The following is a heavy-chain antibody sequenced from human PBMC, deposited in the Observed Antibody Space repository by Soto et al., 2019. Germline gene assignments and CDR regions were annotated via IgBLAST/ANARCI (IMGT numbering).Heavy chain of an antibody. V-gene: IGHV3-74*01. J-gene: IGHJ4*02. Sequence: EVQLVESGGGLVQPGGSLRLSCAASGFTFSSYWMHWVRQAPGKGLVWVSRLNPDGSRTSYADSVKGRFTISRDNAKHTLYLQMTSLRAEDTALSYCASVRTGYYNFDYWGQGTLVTVSS. CDR3: ASVRTGYYNFDY. CDR1: GFTFSSYW. D-gene: IGHD3-9*01. CDR2: LNPDGSRT.